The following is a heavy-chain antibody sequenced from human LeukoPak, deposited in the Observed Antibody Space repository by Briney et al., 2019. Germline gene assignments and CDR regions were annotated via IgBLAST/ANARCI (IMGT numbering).Heavy chain of an antibody. CDR3: ARQYYMDV. J-gene: IGHJ6*03. V-gene: IGHV3-21*06. CDR1: GFTFGSYS. CDR2: ISSSSSHI. Sequence: GGSLRLSCAASGFTFGSYSMNWVRQAPGRGLEWVSYISSSSSHIYQADSVKGRFTISRDNAKTSLYLQMNSLRAEDTAVYYCARQYYMDVWGKGTTVTVSS.